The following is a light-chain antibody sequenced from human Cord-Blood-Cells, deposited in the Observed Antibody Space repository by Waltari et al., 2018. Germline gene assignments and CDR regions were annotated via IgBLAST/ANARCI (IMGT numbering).Light chain of an antibody. CDR3: QVWDSSSDHWV. J-gene: IGLJ3*02. CDR2: YDS. V-gene: IGLV3-21*04. CDR1: NIGSKS. Sequence: SYVLTQPPSLPVAPGKTARITCGGNNIGSKSVHRYQRKPGQAPVLVIYYDSDRPSGIPERFSGSNSGNTATLTISRVEAGDEADYYCQVWDSSSDHWVFGGGTKLTVL.